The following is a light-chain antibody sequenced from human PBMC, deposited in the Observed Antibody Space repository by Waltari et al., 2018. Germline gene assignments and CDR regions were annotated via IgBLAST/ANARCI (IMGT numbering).Light chain of an antibody. CDR1: SSDVGSYNL. V-gene: IGLV2-23*02. CDR3: CSARV. J-gene: IGLJ3*02. Sequence: QSALTQPASVSGSPGQSITISCTGTSSDVGSYNLVSWYQQHPGKAPTLMIYEVSKRPSGVSHRFSGSKSGNTASLTISGLQAEDEADYYCCSARVFGGGTKLTVL. CDR2: EVS.